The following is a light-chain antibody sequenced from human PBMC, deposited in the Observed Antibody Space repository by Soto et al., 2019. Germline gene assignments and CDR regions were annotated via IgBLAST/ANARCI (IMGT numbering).Light chain of an antibody. V-gene: IGKV3-15*01. J-gene: IGKJ2*01. CDR3: QQYHNWPPQYT. CDR1: QTIASN. CDR2: GAS. Sequence: EIVMTQSPVTLSVSPVERVTLSCRASQTIASNLAWYQQKPGQAPRLLIHGASTRTTGVPARFSGSGSGTEFTLTISSLQSEDFAVYYCQQYHNWPPQYTFGQGTKLQI.